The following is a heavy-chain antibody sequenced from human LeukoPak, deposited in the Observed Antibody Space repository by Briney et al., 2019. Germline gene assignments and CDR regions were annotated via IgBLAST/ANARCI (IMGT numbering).Heavy chain of an antibody. D-gene: IGHD3-10*01. J-gene: IGHJ6*04. Sequence: GGSLRLSCAASGFTFSSYGMHWVRQAPGKGLEWVAVIWYDGSNKYYADSVKGRFTISRDNSKNTLYLQMNSPRAEDTAVYYCARPLGFGEWHGMDVWGKGTTVTVSS. CDR2: IWYDGSNK. CDR1: GFTFSSYG. V-gene: IGHV3-33*01. CDR3: ARPLGFGEWHGMDV.